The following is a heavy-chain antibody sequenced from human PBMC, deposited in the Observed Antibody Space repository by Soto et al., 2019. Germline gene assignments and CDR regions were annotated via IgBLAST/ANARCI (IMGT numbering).Heavy chain of an antibody. CDR2: IYSGGST. J-gene: IGHJ4*02. V-gene: IGHV3-53*01. Sequence: GGSLRLSCAASGFTVSSNYMSWVRQAPGKGLEWVSVIYSGGSTYYADSVKGRFTISRDNSKNTLYLQMNSLRAEDTAVYYCARGDSSSPFDYWGQGTLVTVSS. CDR3: ARGDSSSPFDY. CDR1: GFTVSSNY. D-gene: IGHD6-6*01.